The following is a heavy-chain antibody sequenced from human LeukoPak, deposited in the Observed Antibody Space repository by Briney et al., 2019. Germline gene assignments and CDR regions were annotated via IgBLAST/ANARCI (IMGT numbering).Heavy chain of an antibody. V-gene: IGHV4-59*01. D-gene: IGHD7-27*01. CDR1: GGSISSYY. CDR3: ASINWEYYFDY. Sequence: SSETLSLTCTVSGGSISSYYWSWIRQPPGKGLEWIGYIYYSGSTNYNPSLKSRVTISVDTSKNQFSLKLSSVTAADTAVYYCASINWEYYFDYWGQGTLVTVSS. J-gene: IGHJ4*02. CDR2: IYYSGST.